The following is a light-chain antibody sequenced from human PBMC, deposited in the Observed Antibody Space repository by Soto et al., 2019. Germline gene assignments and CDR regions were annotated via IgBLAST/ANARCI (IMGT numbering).Light chain of an antibody. V-gene: IGLV2-14*03. J-gene: IGLJ1*01. CDR3: SSYTSSTTLVV. Sequence: QSVLTQPASGSGSPGQSITISCTGTSSDLGGYNFVSWYQHHPGKAPKLMIYDVTNRPSGVSNRFSGSKSGNTASLTISGLQAEDEADYYCSSYTSSTTLVVFGTGTKLTIL. CDR1: SSDLGGYNF. CDR2: DVT.